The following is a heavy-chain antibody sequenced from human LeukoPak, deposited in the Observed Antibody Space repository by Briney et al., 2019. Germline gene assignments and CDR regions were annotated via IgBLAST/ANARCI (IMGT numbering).Heavy chain of an antibody. Sequence: GGSLRLPCAASGFTFSSYAMHWVRQAPGKGLEYVSAISSNGGSTYYANSVKGRFTISRDNSKNTLYLQMGSLRAEDMAVYYCAKPASSGWYGYFDYWGQGTLVTVSS. V-gene: IGHV3-64*01. CDR1: GFTFSSYA. CDR2: ISSNGGST. D-gene: IGHD6-19*01. CDR3: AKPASSGWYGYFDY. J-gene: IGHJ4*02.